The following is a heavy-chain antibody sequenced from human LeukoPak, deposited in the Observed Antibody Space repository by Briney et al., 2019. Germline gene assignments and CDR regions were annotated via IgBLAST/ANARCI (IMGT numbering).Heavy chain of an antibody. CDR3: ATSPVGSNIVVVPAAIGSY. V-gene: IGHV1-24*01. D-gene: IGHD2-2*02. J-gene: IGHJ4*02. CDR2: FDPEDGET. CDR1: GYTLTELS. Sequence: ASVKVSCKVSGYTLTELSMHWVRQAPGKGLEWMGGFDPEDGETIYAQKFQGRVTMTEDTSTDTAYMELSSLRSDDTAVYYCATSPVGSNIVVVPAAIGSYWGQGTLVTVSS.